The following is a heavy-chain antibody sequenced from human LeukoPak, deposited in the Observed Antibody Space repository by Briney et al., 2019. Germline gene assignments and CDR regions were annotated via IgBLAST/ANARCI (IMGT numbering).Heavy chain of an antibody. CDR1: GFTFSSYG. V-gene: IGHV3-30*18. D-gene: IGHD3-22*01. CDR3: AKPGVSYYYDSIDY. CDR2: ISYDGSNK. J-gene: IGHJ4*02. Sequence: QPGGSLRLSCAASGFTFSSYGMHWVRQAPGKGLEWVAVISYDGSNKYYADSVKGRFTISRDNSKNTLYLQMNSLRAEDTAVYYCAKPGVSYYYDSIDYWGQGTLVTVSS.